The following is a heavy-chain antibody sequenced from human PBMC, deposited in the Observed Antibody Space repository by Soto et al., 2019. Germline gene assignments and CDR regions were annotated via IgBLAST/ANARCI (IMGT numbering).Heavy chain of an antibody. Sequence: SETLSLTCTVSGGSLSSSSYYRGWIRQPPGKGLEWIGSIYYSGSTYYNPSLKSRVTISVDTSKNQFSLKLSSVTAADTAVYYCARHTPAISISDHWGQGTLVTVSS. J-gene: IGHJ4*02. CDR2: IYYSGST. CDR1: GGSLSSSSYY. CDR3: ARHTPAISISDH. D-gene: IGHD2-15*01. V-gene: IGHV4-39*01.